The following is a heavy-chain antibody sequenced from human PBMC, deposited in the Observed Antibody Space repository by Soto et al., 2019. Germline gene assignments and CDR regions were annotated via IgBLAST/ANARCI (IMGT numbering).Heavy chain of an antibody. D-gene: IGHD3-22*01. V-gene: IGHV4-4*02. CDR1: GGSISSSNW. J-gene: IGHJ6*02. CDR2: IYHSGST. CDR3: ARDSRYYYDSSGYYYYYGMDA. Sequence: SETLSLTCAVSGGSISSSNWWSWVRQPPGKGLEWIGEIYHSGSTNYNPSLKSRVTISVDKSKNQFSLKLSSVTAADTAVYYCARDSRYYYDSSGYYYYYGMDAWGQGTTVTVSS.